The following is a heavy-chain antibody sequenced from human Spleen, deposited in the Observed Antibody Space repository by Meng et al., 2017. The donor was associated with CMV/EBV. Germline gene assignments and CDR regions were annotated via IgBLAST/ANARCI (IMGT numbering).Heavy chain of an antibody. D-gene: IGHD6-6*01. CDR1: FTFSSYS. CDR3: ARDWIAARRGHYYGMDV. V-gene: IGHV3-21*06. CDR2: ITSSSSYI. Sequence: FTFSSYSMNWIRQAPGQGLEWVSSITSSSSYIYYADSVKGRFTISRDNGKNSLYLQMNSLRAEDTAVYFCARDWIAARRGHYYGMDVWGQGTTVTVSS. J-gene: IGHJ6*02.